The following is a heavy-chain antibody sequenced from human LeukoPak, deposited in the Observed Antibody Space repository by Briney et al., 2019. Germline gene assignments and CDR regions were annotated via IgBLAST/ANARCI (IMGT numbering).Heavy chain of an antibody. J-gene: IGHJ5*02. CDR1: GGSITSSNYY. D-gene: IGHD2-15*01. V-gene: IGHV4-39*07. CDR2: IYYSGRA. CDR3: ASAVGNWFDP. Sequence: SETLSLTCMVSGGSITSSNYYWGWIRQPPGKGLEWIGTIYYSGRAYYNPSLKSRVTMSVDTSKKQFSLRLSSVTAADTAVYYCASAVGNWFDPWGQGTLVTVSS.